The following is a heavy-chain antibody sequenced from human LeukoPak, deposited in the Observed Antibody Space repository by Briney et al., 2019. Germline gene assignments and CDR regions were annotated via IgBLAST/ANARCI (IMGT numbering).Heavy chain of an antibody. CDR2: ISSSGSTI. Sequence: PGGSLRLSCAASGFTFSSYEMNWVRQAPGKGLEWVSYISSSGSTIYYADSVKGRFTISRDNAKNSLYLQMNSLRAEDTAVYYCARVGVSSIAAGPKKRNWFDPWGKGTLVTVSS. CDR3: ARVGVSSIAAGPKKRNWFDP. CDR1: GFTFSSYE. J-gene: IGHJ5*02. D-gene: IGHD6-6*01. V-gene: IGHV3-48*03.